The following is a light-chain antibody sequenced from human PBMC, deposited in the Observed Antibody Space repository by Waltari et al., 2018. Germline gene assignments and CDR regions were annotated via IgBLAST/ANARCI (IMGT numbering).Light chain of an antibody. CDR1: QSISNW. Sequence: IQMTQSPSTLSASVRDRVTITCRASQSISNWLAWYQQKPGKAPKVLIYKSFSLQSGVPLRFSGSGSETEFTLTISSLQPDDFATYYCQQYNISPYTFGQGTTLEI. V-gene: IGKV1-5*03. CDR2: KSF. J-gene: IGKJ2*01. CDR3: QQYNISPYT.